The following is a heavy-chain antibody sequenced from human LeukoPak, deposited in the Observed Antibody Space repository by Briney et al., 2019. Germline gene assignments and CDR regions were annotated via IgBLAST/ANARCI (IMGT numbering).Heavy chain of an antibody. CDR3: ARVATYYDSLTGYYEPFAY. Sequence: ASVKVSCKASGYTFTSYYMHWVRQAPGQGLEWMGIINPSGGSTSYAQKFQGRVTITRDTSTNTAYLELRSLRSEDTAIYYCARVATYYDSLTGYYEPFAYWGQGTLVTVSS. D-gene: IGHD3-9*01. J-gene: IGHJ4*02. V-gene: IGHV1-46*01. CDR1: GYTFTSYY. CDR2: INPSGGST.